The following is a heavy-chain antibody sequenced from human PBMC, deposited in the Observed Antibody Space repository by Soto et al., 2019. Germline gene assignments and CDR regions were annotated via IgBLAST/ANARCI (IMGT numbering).Heavy chain of an antibody. D-gene: IGHD3-10*01. CDR2: IKRKTDGGTT. Sequence: SVSNAWMNWVRRPQGRGLEWVGRIKRKTDGGTTDYAAPVKGRFTISRDDSKNTLYLQMNSLKTEDTAVYYCTTEDYGAFDYWGQGTLVTVSS. CDR3: TTEDYGAFDY. V-gene: IGHV3-15*07. CDR1: SVSNAW. J-gene: IGHJ4*02.